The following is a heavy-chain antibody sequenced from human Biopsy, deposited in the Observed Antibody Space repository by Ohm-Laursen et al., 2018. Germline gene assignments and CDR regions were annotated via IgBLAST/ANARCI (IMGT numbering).Heavy chain of an antibody. CDR1: GFTFNTYG. CDR3: VRGWGGYNFDS. J-gene: IGHJ4*01. D-gene: IGHD2-2*02. Sequence: GSLRLSCTASGFTFNTYGMHWVRQAPGKGLEWVSHIDVLDYNTYYVDSVRGRFTISRDNSKEMVYLQINSLRADDTAVYYCVRGWGGYNFDSWGPGTLATVSS. V-gene: IGHV3-23*01. CDR2: IDVLDYNT.